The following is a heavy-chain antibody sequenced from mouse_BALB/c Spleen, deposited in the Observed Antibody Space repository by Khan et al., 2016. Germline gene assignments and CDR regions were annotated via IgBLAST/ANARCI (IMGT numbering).Heavy chain of an antibody. CDR3: ASDYNGSSSIY. CDR1: GYSITSGYN. Sequence: EVQLQESGPDLVKPSQSLSLTCTVSGYSITSGYNWHWIRQFPGNKLEWMGYIHHSGNTNYTPPLKSRISITRDTSKNQFFLQLSSVTTDDTATYYCASDYNGSSSIYWGQGTTLTVSS. D-gene: IGHD1-1*01. CDR2: IHHSGNT. V-gene: IGHV3-1*02. J-gene: IGHJ2*01.